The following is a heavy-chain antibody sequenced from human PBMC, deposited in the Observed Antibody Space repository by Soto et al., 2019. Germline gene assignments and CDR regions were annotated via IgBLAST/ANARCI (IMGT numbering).Heavy chain of an antibody. J-gene: IGHJ4*02. V-gene: IGHV5-51*01. CDR2: IYPGDSDT. CDR3: ARKFAPEFFDS. CDR1: GYTFSTYW. Sequence: GESLKISCKGSGYTFSTYWIAWVRQMPGKGLEWMGIIYPGDSDTKYSPAFQGQVTISADKSINTAYLQWSSLKASDTAMYYCARKFAPEFFDSWGQGTLVTVSS. D-gene: IGHD3-10*01.